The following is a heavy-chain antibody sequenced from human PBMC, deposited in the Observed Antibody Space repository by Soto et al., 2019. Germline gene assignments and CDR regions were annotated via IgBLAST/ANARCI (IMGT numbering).Heavy chain of an antibody. D-gene: IGHD7-27*01. CDR3: ARDTGDGTFDF. V-gene: IGHV1-3*01. CDR2: INAGYGNT. CDR1: LYTFRMYA. Sequence: ASVGVSCKAFLYTFRMYAMQWARQAPGQRLEWMGGINAGYGNTKSSQKFQDRVTISPDTSASTAYMELTSLRSEDTAVYYCARDTGDGTFDFWGQETLVNVS. J-gene: IGHJ4*02.